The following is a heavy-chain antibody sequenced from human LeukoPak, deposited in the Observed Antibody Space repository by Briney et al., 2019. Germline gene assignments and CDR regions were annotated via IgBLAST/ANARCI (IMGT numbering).Heavy chain of an antibody. Sequence: SVKVSCKASGGTFSSYAISWVRQAPGQGLEWMGGIIPIFGTANYAQKFQGRVTITADESTSTAYMELSSLRSEDTAVYYCARDRSFIPGAFDIWGQGTMVTVSS. CDR3: ARDRSFIPGAFDI. CDR1: GGTFSSYA. J-gene: IGHJ3*02. D-gene: IGHD3-16*02. CDR2: IIPIFGTA. V-gene: IGHV1-69*13.